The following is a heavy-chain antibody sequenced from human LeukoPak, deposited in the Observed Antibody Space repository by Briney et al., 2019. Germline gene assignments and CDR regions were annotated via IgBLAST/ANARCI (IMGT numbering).Heavy chain of an antibody. Sequence: PSETLSLTCTVSGASISDYYWTWIRQPPGKGLEWIGYIYYSGSTNYNPSLKSRVTISVDTSKNQFSLKLSSVTAADTAVYYCARSLGGYSYGPTDYWGQGTLVTVSS. D-gene: IGHD5-18*01. V-gene: IGHV4-59*08. CDR3: ARSLGGYSYGPTDY. CDR1: GASISDYY. J-gene: IGHJ4*02. CDR2: IYYSGST.